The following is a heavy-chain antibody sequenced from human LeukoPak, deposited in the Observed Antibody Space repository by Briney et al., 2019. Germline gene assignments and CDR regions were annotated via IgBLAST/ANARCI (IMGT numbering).Heavy chain of an antibody. CDR2: ISGSGGTP. CDR1: GFTFSTSG. J-gene: IGHJ4*02. V-gene: IGHV3-23*01. CDR3: AKTRGISISGVVPLCDY. D-gene: IGHD3-3*01. Sequence: GGSLRLSCASSGFTFSTSGMTWVRQAPGKGLDWVSIISGSGGTPYYTDSVKGRFTISRDNSKNTLYLQMNSLRAEDTAVYYCAKTRGISISGVVPLCDYWGQGTLVTVSS.